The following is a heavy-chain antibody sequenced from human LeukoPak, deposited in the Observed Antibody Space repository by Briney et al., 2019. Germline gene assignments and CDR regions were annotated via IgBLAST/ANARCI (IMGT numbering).Heavy chain of an antibody. J-gene: IGHJ4*02. CDR2: IYYSGST. CDR1: GGSISSYY. Sequence: SETLSLTCTVSGGSISSYYWSWIRQPPGKGLEWIGYIYYSGSTNYNPFLKSRVTISVDTSKNQFSLKLSSVTAADTAVYYCACGYSGYEYYFDYWGQGTLVTVSS. CDR3: ACGYSGYEYYFDY. V-gene: IGHV4-59*01. D-gene: IGHD5-12*01.